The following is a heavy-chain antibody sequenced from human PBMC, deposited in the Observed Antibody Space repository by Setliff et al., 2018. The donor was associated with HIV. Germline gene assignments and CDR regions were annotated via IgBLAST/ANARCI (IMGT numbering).Heavy chain of an antibody. D-gene: IGHD5-18*01. V-gene: IGHV3-21*01. CDR2: ISSSSDYI. Sequence: GGSLRLSCAASGFIFSSYSMNWVRQAPGEGLEWVSSISSSSDYIYYADSVKGRFTLSRDNAKNSLYLQMNSLRAEDTAVYYCARDRYFGYSYGPVFDSWGQGTLVTVSS. CDR3: ARDRYFGYSYGPVFDS. CDR1: GFIFSSYS. J-gene: IGHJ4*02.